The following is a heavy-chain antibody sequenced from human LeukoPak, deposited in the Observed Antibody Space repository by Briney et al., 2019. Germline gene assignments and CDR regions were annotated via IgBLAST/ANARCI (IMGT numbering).Heavy chain of an antibody. Sequence: SETLSLTCTVSGGSISSYYWSWIRQPPGKGLEWIGYIYYSGSTNYNPSLKSRVTISVDTSKNQFSLKLSSVTAADTAVYYCARDGRWNDQYDYWGQGTLVTVSS. CDR2: IYYSGST. D-gene: IGHD1-1*01. CDR3: ARDGRWNDQYDY. CDR1: GGSISSYY. V-gene: IGHV4-59*01. J-gene: IGHJ4*02.